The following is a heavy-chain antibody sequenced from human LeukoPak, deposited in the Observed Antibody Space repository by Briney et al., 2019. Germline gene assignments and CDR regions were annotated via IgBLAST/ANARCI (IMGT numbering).Heavy chain of an antibody. Sequence: GGSLRLSCAASGVTVSNNYMTWVRQAPGKGLEWVSIIYSGGSTYYADSVKGRFTISRHNSRNTLYLQMNSPRPEDTAVYYCARAQSGGSYYVDHFDYWGQGTLVTVSS. CDR2: IYSGGST. J-gene: IGHJ4*02. CDR1: GVTVSNNY. D-gene: IGHD1-26*01. CDR3: ARAQSGGSYYVDHFDY. V-gene: IGHV3-53*04.